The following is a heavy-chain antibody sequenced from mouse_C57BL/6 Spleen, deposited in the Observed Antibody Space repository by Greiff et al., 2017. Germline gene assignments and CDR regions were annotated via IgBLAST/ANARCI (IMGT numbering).Heavy chain of an antibody. Sequence: EVQVVESGPGLVKPSQSLSLTCSVTGYSITSGYYWNWIRQFPGNKLEWMGYISYDGSNNYNPSLKNRISITRDTSKNQFFLKLNSVTTEDTATYSCASPYDYDVAWFAYWGQGTLVTVSA. D-gene: IGHD2-4*01. CDR3: ASPYDYDVAWFAY. CDR1: GYSITSGYY. V-gene: IGHV3-6*01. J-gene: IGHJ3*01. CDR2: ISYDGSN.